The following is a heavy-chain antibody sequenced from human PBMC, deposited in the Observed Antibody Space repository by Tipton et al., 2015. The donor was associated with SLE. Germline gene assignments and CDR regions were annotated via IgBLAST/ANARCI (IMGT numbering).Heavy chain of an antibody. J-gene: IGHJ4*02. CDR1: GGSISSSSYY. D-gene: IGHD3-9*01. CDR3: ARPDILTGFTWAY. Sequence: TLSLTCTVSGGSISSSSYYWGWIRQPPGKGLEWIGSIYYSGSTYYNPSLKSRVTISVDTSKNQFPLKLSSVTAADTAVYYCARPDILTGFTWAYWGQGTLVPVSS. V-gene: IGHV4-39*01. CDR2: IYYSGST.